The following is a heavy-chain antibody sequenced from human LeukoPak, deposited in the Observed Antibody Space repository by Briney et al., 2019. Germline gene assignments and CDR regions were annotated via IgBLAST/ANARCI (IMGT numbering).Heavy chain of an antibody. CDR3: ARAPPATQTEYFDY. V-gene: IGHV1-69*01. Sequence: ASVKVSCKASGGTFSSYAISWVRQAPGRGLEWMGGIIPIFGTANYAQKFQGRVTITADESTSTAYMELSSLRSEDTAVYYCARAPPATQTEYFDYWGQGTLVTVSS. J-gene: IGHJ4*02. D-gene: IGHD1-14*01. CDR2: IIPIFGTA. CDR1: GGTFSSYA.